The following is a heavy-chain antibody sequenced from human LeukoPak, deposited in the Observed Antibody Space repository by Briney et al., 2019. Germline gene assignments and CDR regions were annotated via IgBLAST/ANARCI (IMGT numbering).Heavy chain of an antibody. Sequence: GGSLRLSCAASGFTFSSYGMHWVRQAPGKGLEWVSAISGSGGSTYYADSVKGRFTISRDNSKNTLYLQMNSLRAEDTAVYYCARVSIAAAIPGWFDPWGQGTLVTVSS. CDR3: ARVSIAAAIPGWFDP. D-gene: IGHD6-13*01. CDR2: ISGSGGST. V-gene: IGHV3-23*01. J-gene: IGHJ5*02. CDR1: GFTFSSYG.